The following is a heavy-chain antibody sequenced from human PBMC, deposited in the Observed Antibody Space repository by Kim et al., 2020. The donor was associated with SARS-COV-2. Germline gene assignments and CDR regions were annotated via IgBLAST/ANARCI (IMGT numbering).Heavy chain of an antibody. CDR1: GYTFTSYA. J-gene: IGHJ3*02. D-gene: IGHD3-22*01. CDR3: ARDFGGYYFDAFDI. Sequence: ASVKVSCKASGYTFTSYAMNWVRQAPGQGLEWMGWINTNTGNPTYAQGFTGRFVFSLDTSVSTAYLQISSLKAEDTAVYYCARDFGGYYFDAFDIWGQGTMVTVSS. V-gene: IGHV7-4-1*02. CDR2: INTNTGNP.